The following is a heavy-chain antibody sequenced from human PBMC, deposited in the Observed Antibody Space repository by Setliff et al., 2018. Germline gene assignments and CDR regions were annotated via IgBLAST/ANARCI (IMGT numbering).Heavy chain of an antibody. J-gene: IGHJ6*03. D-gene: IGHD6-19*01. CDR3: AREQWLDPPGYYYMDV. CDR1: GGSMGSYY. CDR2: VYTTGST. Sequence: SETLSLTCTVSGGSMGSYYWTWIRQSAGKGLEWIGRVYTTGSTAFNPSLNSRVTMSLDKSKNQFSLKLYSVTAADTAVYFCAREQWLDPPGYYYMDVWAKGTTVTVSS. V-gene: IGHV4-4*07.